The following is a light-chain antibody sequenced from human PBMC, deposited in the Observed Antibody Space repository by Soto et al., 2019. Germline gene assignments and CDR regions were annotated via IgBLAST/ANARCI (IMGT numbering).Light chain of an antibody. V-gene: IGKV1-5*01. J-gene: IGKJ1*01. Sequence: DIQMTQSPSTLSASVGDRVTITCRASQSISSWLAWYQQKPGKAPKLLIYDAPSLESGVPSRFSGSGSGTEFTLTISSLQPDDFATYYCQQYNSYSGTFGQGTKVEI. CDR3: QQYNSYSGT. CDR2: DAP. CDR1: QSISSW.